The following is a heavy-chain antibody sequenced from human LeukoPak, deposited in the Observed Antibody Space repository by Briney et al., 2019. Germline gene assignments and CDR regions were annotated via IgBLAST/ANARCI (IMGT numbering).Heavy chain of an antibody. V-gene: IGHV4-39*07. CDR3: ARARGHKYYYDSSGYPY. CDR2: INHSGST. J-gene: IGHJ4*02. Sequence: SETLSLTCTVPGGSISSSSYYWGWIRQPPGKGLEWIGEINHSGSTNYNPSLKSRVTISVDTSKNQFSLKLSSVTAADTAVYYCARARGHKYYYDSSGYPYWGQGTLVTVSS. D-gene: IGHD3-22*01. CDR1: GGSISSSSYY.